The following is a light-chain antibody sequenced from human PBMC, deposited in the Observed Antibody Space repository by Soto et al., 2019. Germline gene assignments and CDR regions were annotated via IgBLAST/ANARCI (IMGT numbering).Light chain of an antibody. CDR2: GAS. CDR3: QQYGGSVPIT. J-gene: IGKJ5*01. Sequence: EIVLTQSPGTLSLSPGERATLSCRASQSVSSAYLAWYQQKPGQAPRLLISGASSRATGIPDRFSGSGSGTDVSLTISRLEPEEFAVYYCQQYGGSVPITFGQGTRLDIK. V-gene: IGKV3-20*01. CDR1: QSVSSAY.